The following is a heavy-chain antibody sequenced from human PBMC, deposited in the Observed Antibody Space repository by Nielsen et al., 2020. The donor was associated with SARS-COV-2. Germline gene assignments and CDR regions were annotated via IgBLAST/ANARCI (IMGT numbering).Heavy chain of an antibody. D-gene: IGHD6-13*01. CDR2: ISSDGSKK. J-gene: IGHJ5*02. CDR1: GFTFSSYS. Sequence: GESLKISCAASGFTFSSYSIHWVRQAPGKGLEWVAVISSDGSKKFYADSVKGRFTISRDNSKNTLYLQMNSLRTDDTAVYYCARDKLIAAPVYCFDPWGQGTLVTVSS. V-gene: IGHV3-30*04. CDR3: ARDKLIAAPVYCFDP.